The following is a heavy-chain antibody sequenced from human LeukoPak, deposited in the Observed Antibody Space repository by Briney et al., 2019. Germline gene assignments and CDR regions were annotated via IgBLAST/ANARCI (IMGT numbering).Heavy chain of an antibody. CDR1: GFTVSSNY. V-gene: IGHV3-74*01. D-gene: IGHD3-10*01. Sequence: TGGSLRLSCAASGFTVSSNYMSWVRQAPGKGLVWVSRINTDGSSTNYADSVKGRFTISRDNAKNTLYLQMNSLRAEDTAVYYCARVAGFGPEWGQGTLVTVSS. CDR2: INTDGSST. J-gene: IGHJ4*02. CDR3: ARVAGFGPE.